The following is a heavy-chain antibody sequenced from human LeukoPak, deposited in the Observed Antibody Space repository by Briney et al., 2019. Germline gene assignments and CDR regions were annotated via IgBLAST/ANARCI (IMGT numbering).Heavy chain of an antibody. J-gene: IGHJ5*02. D-gene: IGHD3-9*01. Sequence: ASVKGSCKASGYTFTSYGISWVRQAPGQGLEWMGWISAYNGNTNYAQKLQGRVTMTTDTSTSTAYMELRSLRSDDTAVYYCARDYDILTGYYTNWFDPWGLGTLVTVSS. V-gene: IGHV1-18*01. CDR3: ARDYDILTGYYTNWFDP. CDR1: GYTFTSYG. CDR2: ISAYNGNT.